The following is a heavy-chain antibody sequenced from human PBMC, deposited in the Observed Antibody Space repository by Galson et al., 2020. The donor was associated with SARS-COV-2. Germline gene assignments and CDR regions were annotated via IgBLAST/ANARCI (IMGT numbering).Heavy chain of an antibody. D-gene: IGHD6-13*01. CDR3: GRSSGSEQH. J-gene: IGHJ4*01. Sequence: GGSLRLPCAASGFTFSTYWLHWVRQVPGKGLVWVSRINSDGSTTGYADSVKGRFTISRDNAKNTLYLQMNSLRAEDTAVNYCGRSSGSEQHWGQGTLVTVSS. CDR1: GFTFSTYW. V-gene: IGHV3-74*01. CDR2: INSDGSTT.